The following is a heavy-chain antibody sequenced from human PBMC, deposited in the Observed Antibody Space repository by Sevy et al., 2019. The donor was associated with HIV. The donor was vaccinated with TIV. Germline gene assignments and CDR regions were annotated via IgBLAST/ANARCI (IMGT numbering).Heavy chain of an antibody. Sequence: ASVKVSCKASGYTFTGYYMHWVRQAPGQGLQWMGWINPDSGGPNYAPKFQGRVTLTRDTSISTAYMELSRLKSHDTAVYYCVRDDRDGYFEYWGQGTLVTVSS. CDR2: INPDSGGP. CDR3: VRDDRDGYFEY. J-gene: IGHJ4*02. CDR1: GYTFTGYY. V-gene: IGHV1-2*02.